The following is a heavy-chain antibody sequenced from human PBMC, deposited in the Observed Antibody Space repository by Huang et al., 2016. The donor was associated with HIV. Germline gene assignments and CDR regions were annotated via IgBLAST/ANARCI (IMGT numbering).Heavy chain of an antibody. CDR2: SMPIFGTP. CDR3: AREYYYDNSGYYFDY. D-gene: IGHD3-22*01. J-gene: IGHJ4*02. V-gene: IGHV1-69*13. Sequence: QVQLVQSGAEVKKPGSSVKVSCKASGGTFTTYTITWVRQAPGQGLEWMGGSMPIFGTPNDAQKFQGRVTITADKSTSTAYMELSSLRSEDTAVYYCAREYYYDNSGYYFDYWGQGTLVTVSS. CDR1: GGTFTTYT.